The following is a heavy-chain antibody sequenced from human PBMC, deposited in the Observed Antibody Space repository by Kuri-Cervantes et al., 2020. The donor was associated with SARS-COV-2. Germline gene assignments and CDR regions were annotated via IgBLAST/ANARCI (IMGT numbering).Heavy chain of an antibody. CDR2: INHSGST. V-gene: IGHV4-34*01. Sequence: GSLRLSCAFYGGSFSGYNWNWIRQSPGKGLEWIGEINHSGSTNYNPSLKSRVTTSVDTSKNQFSLKLSSVTAADTAVYYCARGGGGGYSSSWYSGSYYMDVWGKGTTVTVSS. J-gene: IGHJ6*03. D-gene: IGHD6-13*01. CDR1: GGSFSGYN. CDR3: ARGGGGGYSSSWYSGSYYMDV.